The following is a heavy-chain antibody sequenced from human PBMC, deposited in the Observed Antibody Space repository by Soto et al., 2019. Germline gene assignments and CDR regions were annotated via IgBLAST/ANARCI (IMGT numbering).Heavy chain of an antibody. V-gene: IGHV3-21*01. CDR2: ISSSSSYI. D-gene: IGHD1-1*01. CDR3: ARGTTLAWAVPWYYYYGMDV. CDR1: GFTFSSYS. Sequence: LRLSCAASGFTFSSYSMNWVRQAPGKGLEWVSSISSSSSYIYYADSVKGRFTISRDNAKNSLYLQMNSLRAEDTAVYYCARGTTLAWAVPWYYYYGMDVWGQGTTVTVSS. J-gene: IGHJ6*02.